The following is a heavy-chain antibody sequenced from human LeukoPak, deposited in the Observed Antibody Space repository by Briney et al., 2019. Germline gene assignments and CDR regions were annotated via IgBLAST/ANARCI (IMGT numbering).Heavy chain of an antibody. CDR1: GVTFSGYI. D-gene: IGHD3-10*01. CDR2: ISSISNYI. CDR3: ASISGRYGLYYFDH. Sequence: GGSLRLSSAASGVTFSGYIVNCGRQAPGQGLECGSSISSISNYIFYADSVKGRFTISRDNANNSLYPQMTTLRAEDTAIYYCASISGRYGLYYFDHWGQGTLVTVSS. J-gene: IGHJ4*02. V-gene: IGHV3-21*06.